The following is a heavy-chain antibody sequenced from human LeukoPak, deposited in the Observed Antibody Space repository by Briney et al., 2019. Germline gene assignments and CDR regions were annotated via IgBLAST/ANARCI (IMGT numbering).Heavy chain of an antibody. Sequence: GGSLRLSCAASGFTFSSYGMHWVRQAPGKGLELEAFIRYDGSNKYYADSVKGRFTISRDNSKNTLYLQMNSLRAEDTAVYYCAKSVLIAAPWFDPWGQGTLVTVSS. CDR2: IRYDGSNK. D-gene: IGHD6-6*01. CDR1: GFTFSSYG. V-gene: IGHV3-30*02. J-gene: IGHJ5*02. CDR3: AKSVLIAAPWFDP.